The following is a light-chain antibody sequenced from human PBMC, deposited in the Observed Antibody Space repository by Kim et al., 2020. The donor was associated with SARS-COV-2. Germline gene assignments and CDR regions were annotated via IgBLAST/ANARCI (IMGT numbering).Light chain of an antibody. CDR1: QSVSSNY. J-gene: IGKJ2*01. CDR2: GAS. V-gene: IGKV3-20*01. CDR3: QQYGSSPYT. Sequence: LSPGERATLSCRASQSVSSNYLAWYQQTPGQAPRLLIYGASNRATGIPDRFSGSGSGRDFTLIISRLEPEDFAVYYCQQYGSSPYTFGQGTKLEI.